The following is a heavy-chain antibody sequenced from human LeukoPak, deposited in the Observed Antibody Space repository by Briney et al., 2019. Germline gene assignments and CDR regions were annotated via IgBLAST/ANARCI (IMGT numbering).Heavy chain of an antibody. CDR3: ASEILTGYYVSDY. V-gene: IGHV4-34*08. CDR2: SNDSGGT. CDR1: GGTFSGYY. D-gene: IGHD3-9*01. Sequence: SETLSLTCAVYGGTFSGYYWSWIRQPPGKRLEWVGESNDSGGTNYNPSLQRRATISADKSKNQASLKLTSVTAADTAVYYCASEILTGYYVSDYWGQGNLVTVSS. J-gene: IGHJ4*02.